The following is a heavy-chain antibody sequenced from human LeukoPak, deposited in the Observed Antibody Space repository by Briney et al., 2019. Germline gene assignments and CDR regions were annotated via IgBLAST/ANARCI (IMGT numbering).Heavy chain of an antibody. D-gene: IGHD2-15*01. V-gene: IGHV4-31*03. Sequence: SQTLSLTCTVSGGSISSGGYYWSWIRQHPGKGLEWIGYIYYSGSTYYNPSLKSRVTISVDTSKNQFSLKLSSVTAADTAVYYCARMRVGWGLLDYWGQGTLVTVSS. CDR1: GGSISSGGYY. CDR2: IYYSGST. CDR3: ARMRVGWGLLDY. J-gene: IGHJ4*02.